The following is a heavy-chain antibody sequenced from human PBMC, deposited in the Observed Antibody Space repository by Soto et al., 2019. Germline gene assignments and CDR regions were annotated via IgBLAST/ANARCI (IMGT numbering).Heavy chain of an antibody. D-gene: IGHD6-13*01. Sequence: EVQLLESGGGLVQPGGSLGPSFAAPGFTFSSYAWGWVGQAPGKGLEWVSAISGSGGSTYYADSVKGRFTISRDNSKNTLYLQMNSLRAEDTAVYYCAYSSTPFDYWGQGTLVTVSS. CDR2: ISGSGGST. J-gene: IGHJ4*02. CDR1: GFTFSSYA. CDR3: AYSSTPFDY. V-gene: IGHV3-23*01.